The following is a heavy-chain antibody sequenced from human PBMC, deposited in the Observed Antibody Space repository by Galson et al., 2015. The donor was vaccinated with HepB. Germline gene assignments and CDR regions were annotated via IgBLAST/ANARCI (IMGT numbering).Heavy chain of an antibody. CDR1: GFTFSSYG. CDR3: ARDENPQPPTYYMDV. J-gene: IGHJ6*03. Sequence: SLRLSCAASGFTFSSYGMHWVRQAPGKGLEWVAVIWYDGSNKYYADSVKGRFTISRDNSKNTLYLQMNSLRAEDTAVYYCARDENPQPPTYYMDVWGKGTTVTVSS. V-gene: IGHV3-33*01. CDR2: IWYDGSNK. D-gene: IGHD2-2*01.